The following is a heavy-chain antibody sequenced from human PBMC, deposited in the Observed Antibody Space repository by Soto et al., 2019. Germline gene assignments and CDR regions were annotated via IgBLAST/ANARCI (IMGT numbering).Heavy chain of an antibody. CDR3: ARAREPEYSSSIFFDY. Sequence: PGGSLRLSXAVSGLTVSRTQMSWVRQAPGKGLQWVSVIYSGGSTYYANAVKGRFTISRDISENMVYLELDKLTVDDTAVYYCARAREPEYSSSIFFDYWGRGTLVTVSS. D-gene: IGHD6-6*01. CDR2: IYSGGST. J-gene: IGHJ4*02. CDR1: GLTVSRTQ. V-gene: IGHV3-53*01.